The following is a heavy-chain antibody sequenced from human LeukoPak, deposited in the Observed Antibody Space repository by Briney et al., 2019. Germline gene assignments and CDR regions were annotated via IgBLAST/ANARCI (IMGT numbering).Heavy chain of an antibody. CDR2: VANSGVDT. Sequence: GGSLRLSCAVSGITLSNYGMSWVRQAPGKGLEWVSTVANSGVDTYYADSVGGRFTISRDNYRNTVYLQINSLSAEDTAVYYCAKSHSVAQRGYFDYWGQGTLVTVSS. D-gene: IGHD4-23*01. V-gene: IGHV3-23*01. J-gene: IGHJ4*02. CDR3: AKSHSVAQRGYFDY. CDR1: GITLSNYG.